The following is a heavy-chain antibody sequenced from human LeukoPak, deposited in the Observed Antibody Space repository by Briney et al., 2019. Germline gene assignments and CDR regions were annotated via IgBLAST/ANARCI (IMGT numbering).Heavy chain of an antibody. CDR1: GYTFTSYD. J-gene: IGHJ6*02. D-gene: IGHD2/OR15-2a*01. CDR3: AKVSDYYYYYGLDV. CDR2: MNPNSGNT. V-gene: IGHV1-8*01. Sequence: GASVKVSCKASGYTFTSYDINWVRQAPGQGLEWMGWMNPNSGNTGYAQKFQGRVTMTRNTSISTAYMELSSLRSEDTAVYYCAKVSDYYYYYGLDVWGQGTTVTVSS.